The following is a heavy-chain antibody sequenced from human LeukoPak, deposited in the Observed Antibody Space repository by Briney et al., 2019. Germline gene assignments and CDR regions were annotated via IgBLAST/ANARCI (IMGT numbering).Heavy chain of an antibody. J-gene: IGHJ5*02. Sequence: GGSLRLSCAASGFSFTSYRMSWVRQAAEKGLEWVANINQDGSKTDYLDSVKGRFIIYRDDSKDSMYLQMNSLRADDTAVYYCARGVRSESTYNYFDLWGQGTLVIVSS. CDR3: ARGVRSESTYNYFDL. D-gene: IGHD5-24*01. V-gene: IGHV3-7*01. CDR1: GFSFTSYR. CDR2: INQDGSKT.